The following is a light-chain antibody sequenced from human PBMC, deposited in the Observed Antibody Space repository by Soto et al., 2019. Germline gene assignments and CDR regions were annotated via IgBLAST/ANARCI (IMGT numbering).Light chain of an antibody. CDR1: QSVSNY. Sequence: EIVLTQSPVTLSLSPGERATLSCRASQSVSNYLASYQQNPGQAPRLLIYDASNRSTGIPARFSGSGSVTDYTLAIGGPEPEDFAVYYSQERSRAFGHATKV. CDR2: DAS. V-gene: IGKV3-11*01. J-gene: IGKJ1*01. CDR3: QERSRA.